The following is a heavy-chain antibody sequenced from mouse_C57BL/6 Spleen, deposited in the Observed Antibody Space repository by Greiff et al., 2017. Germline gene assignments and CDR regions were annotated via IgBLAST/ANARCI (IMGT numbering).Heavy chain of an antibody. CDR2: IYPSDSET. D-gene: IGHD2-5*01. Sequence: VQLQQPGAELVRPGSSVKLSCKASGYTFTSYWMHWVKQRPIQGLEWIGNIYPSDSETHYNQKFKDKATLTVDKSSSTAYMQLSSLTSEDSAVYYCARHYSNYAMDYWGQGTSVTVSS. V-gene: IGHV1-52*01. J-gene: IGHJ4*01. CDR1: GYTFTSYW. CDR3: ARHYSNYAMDY.